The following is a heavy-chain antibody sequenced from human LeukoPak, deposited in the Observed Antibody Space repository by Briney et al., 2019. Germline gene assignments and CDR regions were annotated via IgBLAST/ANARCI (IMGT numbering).Heavy chain of an antibody. CDR1: GYTFTGYY. Sequence: ASVKVSCKASGYTFTGYYMNWVRQAPGQGLEWMGWINPNSGGTNYAQKFQGRVTMTGDTSISTASMELSSLRSDDTAVYYCASRKQQLVRSGHSFDYWGQGTLVTVSS. V-gene: IGHV1-2*02. J-gene: IGHJ4*02. CDR3: ASRKQQLVRSGHSFDY. CDR2: INPNSGGT. D-gene: IGHD6-13*01.